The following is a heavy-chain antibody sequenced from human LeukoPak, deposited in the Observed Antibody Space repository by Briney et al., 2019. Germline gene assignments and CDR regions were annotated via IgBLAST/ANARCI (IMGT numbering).Heavy chain of an antibody. CDR3: AKVATETAMVTGGFDY. V-gene: IGHV3-30*02. D-gene: IGHD5-18*01. Sequence: GGPLRLSCAASGFTFSSYGIHWVRQAPGKGLDWVAFIRNDGSDKYYGDSVKGRFTISRDNSKNTVYLQMNSLRSEDTSVYFCAKVATETAMVTGGFDYWGQGTLVTVSS. CDR1: GFTFSSYG. CDR2: IRNDGSDK. J-gene: IGHJ4*02.